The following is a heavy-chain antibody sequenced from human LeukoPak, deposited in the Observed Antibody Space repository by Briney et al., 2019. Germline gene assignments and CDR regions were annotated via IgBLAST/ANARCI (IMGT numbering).Heavy chain of an antibody. Sequence: GGSLRLSCAASGFTFSNAWMSWVRQAPGKGLEWVAVISYDETNKYYADSVKGRFTISRDNSKNTLYLQMNSLRAEDTAVYYCAAVDVDTAFPWGQGTLVTVSS. V-gene: IGHV3-30*03. CDR2: ISYDETNK. J-gene: IGHJ5*02. D-gene: IGHD5-18*01. CDR3: AAVDVDTAFP. CDR1: GFTFSNAW.